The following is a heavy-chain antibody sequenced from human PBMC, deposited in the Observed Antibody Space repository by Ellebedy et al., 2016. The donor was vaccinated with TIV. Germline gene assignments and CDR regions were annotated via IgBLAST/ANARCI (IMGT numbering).Heavy chain of an antibody. CDR3: ARAHVYYYDKSGRPDQLDPDNWFDP. CDR1: GYTFTSFG. CDR2: ISAHNGNT. V-gene: IGHV1-18*01. D-gene: IGHD3-22*01. Sequence: AASVKVSCKASGYTFTSFGISWARQAPGQGLEWMGWISAHNGNTNYAQKFQGRVSMTTDTSTSTAYMELRSLTSDDTAVYYCARAHVYYYDKSGRPDQLDPDNWFDPWGQGTPVTVSS. J-gene: IGHJ5*02.